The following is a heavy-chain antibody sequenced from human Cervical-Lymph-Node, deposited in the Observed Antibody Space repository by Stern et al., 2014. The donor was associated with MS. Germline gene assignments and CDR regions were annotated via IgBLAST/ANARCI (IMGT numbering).Heavy chain of an antibody. D-gene: IGHD2-15*01. CDR1: GGTFSSPG. CDR2: IIPLFRTI. CDR3: ARDHSGGWWGWFDP. J-gene: IGHJ5*02. V-gene: IGHV1-69*01. Sequence: QLVQSGAEVKRPGSTVKVSCKASGGTFSSPGVSWVRQAPGQGLEWMGGIIPLFRTINYAEKFQGRVTITADESTNTAYLEVSSLRSEDTAVYYCARDHSGGWWGWFDPWGQGTQVIVSS.